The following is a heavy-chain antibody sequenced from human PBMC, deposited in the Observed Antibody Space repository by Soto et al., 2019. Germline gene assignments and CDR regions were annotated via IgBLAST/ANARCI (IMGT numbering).Heavy chain of an antibody. CDR3: ARGDNWNDGLGHAFDI. Sequence: SVKVSCKASGGTFSSYTISWVRQAPGQGLEWMGRIIPILGIANYAQKFQGRVTITADKSTSTAYMELSSLRSEDTAVYYCARGDNWNDGLGHAFDIWGQGTMVTVSS. V-gene: IGHV1-69*02. CDR2: IIPILGIA. D-gene: IGHD1-1*01. CDR1: GGTFSSYT. J-gene: IGHJ3*02.